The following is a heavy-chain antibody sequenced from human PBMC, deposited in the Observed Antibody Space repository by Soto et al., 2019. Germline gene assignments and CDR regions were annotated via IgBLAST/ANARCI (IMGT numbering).Heavy chain of an antibody. Sequence: GGSLRLSCAASGFTFSTYAMSWVRQAPGKGLEWVSAISGSGSDTYHADSVKGRFTISRDNSISTLYLQMSSLRPEDTAVYYCVKDGSSGWPYYYGLDVWGQGTSVTVSS. CDR2: ISGSGSDT. V-gene: IGHV3-23*01. D-gene: IGHD6-19*01. J-gene: IGHJ6*02. CDR1: GFTFSTYA. CDR3: VKDGSSGWPYYYGLDV.